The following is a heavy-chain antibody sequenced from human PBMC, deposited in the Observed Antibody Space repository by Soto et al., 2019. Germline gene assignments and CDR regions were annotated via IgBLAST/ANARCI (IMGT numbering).Heavy chain of an antibody. D-gene: IGHD2-15*01. CDR2: ISWNSGSI. Sequence: GGSLRLSCAASGFTFDDYAMHWVRQAPGKGLEWVSGISWNSGSIGYADSVKGRFTISRDNAKNSLYLQMNSLRAEDTALYYCAKDRVVVAATLNYYYYMDVWGKGTTVTVSS. CDR3: AKDRVVVAATLNYYYYMDV. J-gene: IGHJ6*03. CDR1: GFTFDDYA. V-gene: IGHV3-9*01.